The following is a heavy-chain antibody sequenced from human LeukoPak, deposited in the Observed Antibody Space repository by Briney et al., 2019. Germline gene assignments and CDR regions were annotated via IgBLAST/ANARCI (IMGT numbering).Heavy chain of an antibody. CDR3: ARDIPGSSGHFNDAFDM. CDR2: IIPIFHSA. CDR1: GGTFSSYA. D-gene: IGHD3-22*01. V-gene: IGHV1-69*05. J-gene: IGHJ3*02. Sequence: SVKVSCKASGGTFSSYAISWVRQAPGQGLEWMGRIIPIFHSANYAQKFQGRVTITTEQSTSTAYMELRSLKSGDTAVYYCARDIPGSSGHFNDAFDMWGQGTMVTVSP.